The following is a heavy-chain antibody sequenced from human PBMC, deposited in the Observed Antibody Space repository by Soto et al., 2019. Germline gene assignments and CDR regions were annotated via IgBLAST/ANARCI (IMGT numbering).Heavy chain of an antibody. V-gene: IGHV3-23*01. CDR1: GFICSSYD. CDR3: AKATATGGGAFDI. Sequence: PGGSLRLSCAVSGFICSSYDMRWVRQAPGKGLEWVATILVDGRTFYVDSVKGRFTISRDSTKNTVYLQMKRLTAGDTAIYVCAKATATGGGAFDICGQGTMVTVSS. J-gene: IGHJ3*02. D-gene: IGHD2-8*02. CDR2: ILVDGRT.